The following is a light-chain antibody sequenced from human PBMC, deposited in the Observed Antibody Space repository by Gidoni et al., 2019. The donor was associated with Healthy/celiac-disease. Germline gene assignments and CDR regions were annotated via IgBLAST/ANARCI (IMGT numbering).Light chain of an antibody. V-gene: IGKV3-11*01. Sequence: EIVLTQSPATLSLSPGERATLSCRASQSVSSYLAWYQQKPGQAPRLLIYDASNRATGIPARFSGSGSGTDFTLTISGLEPEDFAVYSCQQRSNWPPMYTFGQGTKLEI. J-gene: IGKJ2*01. CDR2: DAS. CDR1: QSVSSY. CDR3: QQRSNWPPMYT.